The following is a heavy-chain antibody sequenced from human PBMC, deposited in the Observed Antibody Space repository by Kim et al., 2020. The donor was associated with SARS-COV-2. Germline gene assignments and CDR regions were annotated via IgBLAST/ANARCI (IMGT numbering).Heavy chain of an antibody. CDR3: ARDRLRAGTAFDI. CDR2: ISSSSSYI. D-gene: IGHD1-1*01. V-gene: IGHV3-21*01. Sequence: GGSLRLSCAASGFTFSSYSMNWVRQAPGKGLEWVSSISSSSSYIYYADSVKGRFTISRDNAKNSLYLQMNSLRAEDTAVYYCARDRLRAGTAFDIWGQGTMVTVSS. J-gene: IGHJ3*02. CDR1: GFTFSSYS.